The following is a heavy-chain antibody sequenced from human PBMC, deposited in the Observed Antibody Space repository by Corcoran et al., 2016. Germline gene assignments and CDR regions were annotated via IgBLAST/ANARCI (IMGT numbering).Heavy chain of an antibody. J-gene: IGHJ6*02. CDR3: ARAGYDSSGYYYGGARYYGMDV. CDR2: ISSSSSYI. V-gene: IGHV3-21*01. Sequence: EVQLVESGGGLVKPGGSLRLSCAASGFTFSSYSMNWVRQAPGKGLEWVSSISSSSSYIYYADSVKGRFTISRDNAKNSLYLQMNSLRAEYTAVYYCARAGYDSSGYYYGGARYYGMDVWGQGTTVTGSS. CDR1: GFTFSSYS. D-gene: IGHD3-22*01.